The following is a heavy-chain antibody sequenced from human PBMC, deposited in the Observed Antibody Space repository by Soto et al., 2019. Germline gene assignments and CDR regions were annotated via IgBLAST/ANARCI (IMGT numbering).Heavy chain of an antibody. Sequence: QVQLQESGPGLVKPSQTLSLTCTVSGDSVNNGDCYWTWIRQSPGKVLEWIGYIYHDRGTYYNPSLRSRLRLSLDISENQFSLKLASLTAADTAVYYCARMRPNYGADFWGQGIRVTVSS. J-gene: IGHJ4*02. V-gene: IGHV4-30-4*08. D-gene: IGHD1-7*01. CDR2: IYHDRGT. CDR3: ARMRPNYGADF. CDR1: GDSVNNGDCY.